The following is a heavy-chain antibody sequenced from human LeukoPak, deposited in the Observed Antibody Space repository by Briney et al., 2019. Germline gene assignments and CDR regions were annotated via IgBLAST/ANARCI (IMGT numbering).Heavy chain of an antibody. V-gene: IGHV4-39*01. Sequence: SETLSLTCTVSGGSISCSTYYWGWIRQPPGKGLEWIGSIYYSGSTYYNPSLKSRVTISVDTSKNQFSLKLSSVTAADTAVYYCARGDVDNPFDYWGQGTLVTVSS. CDR2: IYYSGST. J-gene: IGHJ4*02. CDR1: GGSISCSTYY. CDR3: ARGDVDNPFDY. D-gene: IGHD5-12*01.